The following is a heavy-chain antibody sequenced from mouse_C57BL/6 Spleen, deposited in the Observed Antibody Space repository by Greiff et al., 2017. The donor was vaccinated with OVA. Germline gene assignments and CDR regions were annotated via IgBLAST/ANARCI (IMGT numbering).Heavy chain of an antibody. CDR3: APLYYGNYVWFAY. D-gene: IGHD2-1*01. V-gene: IGHV1-4*01. CDR1: GYTFTSYT. Sequence: QVQLKESGAELARPGASVKLSCKASGYTFTSYTMHWVKQRPGQGLEWIGYINPSSGYTKYNQKFKDKATLTADKSSSTAYMQLSSLTSEDPAVYYGAPLYYGNYVWFAYWGQGTLVTVSA. J-gene: IGHJ3*01. CDR2: INPSSGYT.